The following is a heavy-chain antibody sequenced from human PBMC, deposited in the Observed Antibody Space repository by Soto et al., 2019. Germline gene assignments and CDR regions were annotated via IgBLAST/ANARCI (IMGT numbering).Heavy chain of an antibody. CDR1: GFTFTKYW. CDR3: ARDEGGVGYYTGPYYYGMDV. Sequence: GGSLRLSCTASGFTFTKYWMNWVRQAPGKGLEWLANIKEDGSEKFYVDPVKGRFTISRDNAQNSVYLQMNSLRAEDTAVYYCARDEGGVGYYTGPYYYGMDVWGQGTTVTVSS. V-gene: IGHV3-7*03. J-gene: IGHJ6*02. CDR2: IKEDGSEK. D-gene: IGHD3-3*01.